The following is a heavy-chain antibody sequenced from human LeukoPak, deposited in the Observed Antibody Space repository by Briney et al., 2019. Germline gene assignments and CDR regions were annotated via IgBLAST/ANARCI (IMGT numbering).Heavy chain of an antibody. V-gene: IGHV4-39*01. D-gene: IGHD3-9*01. CDR3: ARQGYYDILTGYYFLSDFDY. CDR1: GGSISSSSYY. J-gene: IGHJ4*02. Sequence: SETLSLTCTVSGGSISSSSYYWGWIRQPPGKGLEWIGSIYYSGSTYYNPSLKSRVTISVDTSKNQFSLKLSSVTAADTAVYYCARQGYYDILTGYYFLSDFDYWGQGTLVTVSS. CDR2: IYYSGST.